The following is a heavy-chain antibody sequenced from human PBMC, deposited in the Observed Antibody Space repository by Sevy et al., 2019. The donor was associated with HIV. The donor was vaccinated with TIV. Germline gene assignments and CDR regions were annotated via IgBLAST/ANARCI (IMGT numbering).Heavy chain of an antibody. CDR1: GGSISSGSYY. Sequence: SETLSLTCTVSGGSISSGSYYWSWIRQPAGKGLEWIGRIYTSGSTNYNPSLKNRVTMSVDTSKNQFSLKLSSVTAADTAVYYCARAEFKRGDRSAGRRSYNWFDPWGQGTLVTVSS. D-gene: IGHD6-13*01. CDR2: IYTSGST. CDR3: ARAEFKRGDRSAGRRSYNWFDP. J-gene: IGHJ5*02. V-gene: IGHV4-61*02.